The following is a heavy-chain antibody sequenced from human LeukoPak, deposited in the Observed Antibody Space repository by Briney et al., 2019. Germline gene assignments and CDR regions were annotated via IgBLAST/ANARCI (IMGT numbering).Heavy chain of an antibody. CDR3: AKDARIVGATIAAYFQH. CDR1: GFTFTSYG. J-gene: IGHJ1*01. V-gene: IGHV3-30*02. D-gene: IGHD1-26*01. CDR2: IRYDGSNK. Sequence: PGGSLRLSCAASGFTFTSYGMHWVRQAPGKGLEWVGFIRYDGSNKYYADSVKVRFTISRDNSKNTLYLQMNSLRAEDTAVYYCAKDARIVGATIAAYFQHWGQGTLVTVSS.